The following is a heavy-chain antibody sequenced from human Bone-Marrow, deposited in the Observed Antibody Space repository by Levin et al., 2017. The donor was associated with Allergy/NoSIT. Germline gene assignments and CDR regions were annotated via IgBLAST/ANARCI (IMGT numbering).Heavy chain of an antibody. CDR2: VNEDGRGT. V-gene: IGHV3-74*01. J-gene: IGHJ4*02. CDR1: GFTFSSYW. CDR3: ARDLSLWRLDY. D-gene: IGHD2-21*01. Sequence: ETLSLTCTASGFTFSSYWMHWVRQAPGKGLVWVSRVNEDGRGTNYYADSVKGRFTISRDNAKNTVYLQMNSLRAEDAAVYYCARDLSLWRLDYWGQGILVTVSS.